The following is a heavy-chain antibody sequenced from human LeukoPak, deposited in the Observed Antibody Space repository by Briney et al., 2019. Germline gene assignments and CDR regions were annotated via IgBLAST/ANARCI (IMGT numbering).Heavy chain of an antibody. J-gene: IGHJ4*02. D-gene: IGHD7-27*01. CDR1: GFTFSSYA. CDR3: SRDGDWGSPSYYFDY. V-gene: IGHV3-30*04. CDR2: ISYDGSNK. Sequence: GRSLRLSCAASGFTFSSYAMHWVRQAPGKGLEWVAVISYDGSNKYYADSVKGRFTISRDNSKNTLYLQMDSLRAEDTAVYYWSRDGDWGSPSYYFDYWGQGTLVTVSS.